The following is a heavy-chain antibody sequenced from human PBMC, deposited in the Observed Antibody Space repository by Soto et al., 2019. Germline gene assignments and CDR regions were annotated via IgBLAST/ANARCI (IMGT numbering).Heavy chain of an antibody. CDR3: AREHHFSNWFVD. Sequence: PGGSLRLSCAASGFTFSNYAMSWVRQAPGQGLEWVANIRQDGAERSYVYPVKGRFTTSRDNGKNTVYLHMNSLRDEDSAVYFCAREHHFSNWFVDWGQGVLVTVSS. CDR2: IRQDGAER. D-gene: IGHD3-3*02. CDR1: GFTFSNYA. J-gene: IGHJ5*02. V-gene: IGHV3-7*03.